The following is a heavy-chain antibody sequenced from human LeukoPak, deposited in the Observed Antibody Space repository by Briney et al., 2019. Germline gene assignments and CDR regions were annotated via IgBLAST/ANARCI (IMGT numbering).Heavy chain of an antibody. V-gene: IGHV4-59*12. J-gene: IGHJ6*02. Sequence: PSETLSLTCTVSGGSISSYYWSWIRQPPGKGLEWIGYIYYSGSTNYNPSLKSRVTISVDTSKNQFSLKLSSVTAADTAVYYCAREVDTAMDPRLYYYYGMDVWGQGTTVTVSS. CDR1: GGSISSYY. D-gene: IGHD5-18*01. CDR2: IYYSGST. CDR3: AREVDTAMDPRLYYYYGMDV.